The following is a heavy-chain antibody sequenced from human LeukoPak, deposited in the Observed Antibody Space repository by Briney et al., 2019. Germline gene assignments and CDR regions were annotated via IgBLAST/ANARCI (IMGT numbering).Heavy chain of an antibody. J-gene: IGHJ4*02. CDR1: GFTFDDYG. Sequence: GGSLRLSCAASGFTFDDYGMHWVRQPPGKGLEWVSLFSGDGGSTYYADSVKGRFTISRDNRKNSLYLEMNSLTTEDSAIYYCAKDFSGYIDYWGQATLVTVSS. CDR2: FSGDGGST. CDR3: AKDFSGYIDY. D-gene: IGHD3-22*01. V-gene: IGHV3-43*02.